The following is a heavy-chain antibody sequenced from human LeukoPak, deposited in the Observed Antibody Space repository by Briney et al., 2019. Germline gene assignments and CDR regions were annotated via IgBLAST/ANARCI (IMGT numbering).Heavy chain of an antibody. Sequence: SQTLSLTCTVSGGSISSGGYYWSWIRQHPGKGLEWIGYIYYSGSTYYNPSLKSRVTISVNTSKNQFSLKLSSVTAADTAVYYCARVEIVGLYYSDYWGQGTLVTVSS. D-gene: IGHD5-12*01. CDR1: GGSISSGGYY. CDR2: IYYSGST. CDR3: ARVEIVGLYYSDY. V-gene: IGHV4-31*03. J-gene: IGHJ4*02.